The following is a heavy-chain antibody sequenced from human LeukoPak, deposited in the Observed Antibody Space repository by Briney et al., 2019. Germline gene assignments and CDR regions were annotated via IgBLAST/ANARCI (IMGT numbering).Heavy chain of an antibody. V-gene: IGHV4-34*01. CDR1: GVSFSGYY. J-gene: IGHJ3*02. Sequence: PSETLSLTCAVYGVSFSGYYCSWIRQPPGKGLEWIGEINHSRSTNSNPSLKSRVTISVDKSKNQFSLKLSSVPAADTAVYYCTRGTLLSYAFDIWGQGTMVTVSS. CDR3: TRGTLLSYAFDI. CDR2: INHSRST. D-gene: IGHD2-15*01.